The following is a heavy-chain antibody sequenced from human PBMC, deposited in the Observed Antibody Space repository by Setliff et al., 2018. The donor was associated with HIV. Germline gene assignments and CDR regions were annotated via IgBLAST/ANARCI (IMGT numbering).Heavy chain of an antibody. CDR2: TSGNGGII. Sequence: GGSLRLSCEASGFPFSAYAFSWVRQAPGKGLEWVSTSGNGGIIVYTDSVKGRFTISRDNARNFLFLQMSSLRVEDTAIYYCATPRNYYGGGSLDHWGQGTLVTVSS. D-gene: IGHD3-10*01. CDR1: GFPFSAYA. J-gene: IGHJ4*02. V-gene: IGHV3-23*01. CDR3: ATPRNYYGGGSLDH.